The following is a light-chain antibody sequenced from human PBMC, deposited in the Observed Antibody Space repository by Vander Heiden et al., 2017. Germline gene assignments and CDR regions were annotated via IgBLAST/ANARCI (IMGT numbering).Light chain of an antibody. Sequence: QSVLTQPPSAPGNPRQTVTITCYGSRYNIGSYTVNWYQQVPGTAPRLLIFKTNQRPSGVPDRFFGSKSGASASLAISGLQSGDEATYYCAAWDDNLSGVLFGGGTKMSVL. CDR1: RYNIGSYT. J-gene: IGLJ2*01. CDR3: AAWDDNLSGVL. V-gene: IGLV1-44*01. CDR2: KTN.